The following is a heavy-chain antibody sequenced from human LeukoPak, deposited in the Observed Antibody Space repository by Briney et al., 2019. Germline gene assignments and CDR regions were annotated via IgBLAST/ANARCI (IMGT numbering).Heavy chain of an antibody. J-gene: IGHJ4*02. Sequence: ASVKVSCKASGYTFTSYAMNWVRQAPGQGLEWMGWINTNTGNPTYAQGFTGRFVFSLDTSVSTAYLQISSLKAEDTAVYYCARDSGITRYFDWLLEGYYFDYWGQGTLVTVSS. CDR3: ARDSGITRYFDWLLEGYYFDY. CDR2: INTNTGNP. V-gene: IGHV7-4-1*02. CDR1: GYTFTSYA. D-gene: IGHD3-9*01.